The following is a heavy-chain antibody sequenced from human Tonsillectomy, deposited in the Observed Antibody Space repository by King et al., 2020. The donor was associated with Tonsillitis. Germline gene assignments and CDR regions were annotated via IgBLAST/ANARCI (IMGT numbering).Heavy chain of an antibody. CDR2: INPNSGGT. Sequence: VQLVQSGAEVKKPGASVKVSCKGSGYSFSGYYMHWVRQAPGQGLEWMGWINPNSGGTNYAQKFQGRVTMTRDTSTSTAYMELSRLRSDDTAVYYCARDRAHCSSTSCYRGWFDPWGQGTLVTVSS. V-gene: IGHV1-2*02. D-gene: IGHD2-2*01. J-gene: IGHJ5*02. CDR1: GYSFSGYY. CDR3: ARDRAHCSSTSCYRGWFDP.